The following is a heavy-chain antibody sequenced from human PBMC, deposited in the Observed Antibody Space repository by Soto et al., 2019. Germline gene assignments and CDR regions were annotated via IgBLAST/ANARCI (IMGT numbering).Heavy chain of an antibody. V-gene: IGHV4-31*03. CDR1: GASISRGGYY. Sequence: QVQLLESGPGLVKPSQTLSLICNVSGASISRGGYYWSWILHRPGGGLEWLGFIYYSGISHYNPSRKSRATISVDTSKNQFSLKLISVTAADTAVYYCARTAWIQLWFDYWGQGALVTVS. CDR2: IYYSGIS. D-gene: IGHD5-18*01. CDR3: ARTAWIQLWFDY. J-gene: IGHJ4*02.